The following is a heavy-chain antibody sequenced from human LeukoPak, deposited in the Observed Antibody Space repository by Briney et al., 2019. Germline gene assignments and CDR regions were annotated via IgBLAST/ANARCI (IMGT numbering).Heavy chain of an antibody. CDR2: INHSGTT. V-gene: IGHV4-34*10. J-gene: IGHJ4*02. CDR3: ARYDVGWYYFDY. Sequence: SETLSLTCAVYGGSFSGYYWSWIRQPPGKGLEWIGEINHSGTTNYNPSLKSRVTISVDTSKNQFSLKLSSVTAADTAVYYCARYDVGWYYFDYWGQGTLVTVSS. CDR1: GGSFSGYY. D-gene: IGHD6-19*01.